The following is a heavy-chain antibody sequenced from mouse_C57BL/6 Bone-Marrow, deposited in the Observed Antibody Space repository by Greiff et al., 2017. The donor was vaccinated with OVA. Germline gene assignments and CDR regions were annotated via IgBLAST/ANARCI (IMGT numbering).Heavy chain of an antibody. D-gene: IGHD2-13*01. J-gene: IGHJ3*01. V-gene: IGHV1-76*01. CDR1: GYTFTDYY. CDR3: AREEYGDSRLAY. Sequence: QVQLKQSGAELVRPGASVKLSCKASGYTFTDYYINWVKQRPGQGLEWIARIYPGSGNTYYNEKFKGKATLTAEKSSSTAYMQLSSLTSEDSSVYFCAREEYGDSRLAYWGQGTLVTVSA. CDR2: IYPGSGNT.